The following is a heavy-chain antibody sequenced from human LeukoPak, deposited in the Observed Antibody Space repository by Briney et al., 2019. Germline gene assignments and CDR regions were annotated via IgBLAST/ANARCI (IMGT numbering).Heavy chain of an antibody. J-gene: IGHJ4*02. Sequence: PGGSLRLSCAASGFTFSSYSMNWVRQAPGKGLEGVSSISSSSSYIYYADSVKGRFTISRDNAKNSLYLQMNSLRAEDTAVYYCARGGSSWQDEEHWGQGTLVTVSS. CDR2: ISSSSSYI. CDR3: ARGGSSWQDEEH. V-gene: IGHV3-21*01. D-gene: IGHD6-13*01. CDR1: GFTFSSYS.